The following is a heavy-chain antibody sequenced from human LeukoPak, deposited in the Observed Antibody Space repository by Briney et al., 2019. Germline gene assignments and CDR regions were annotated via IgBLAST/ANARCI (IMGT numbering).Heavy chain of an antibody. D-gene: IGHD3-22*01. V-gene: IGHV3-30*18. Sequence: GRSLRLSCAASGSTFSSYGMHWVRQAPGKGLEWVAVISYDGSNKYYADSVKGRFTISRDNSKNTLYLQMNSLRAEDTAVYYCAKGGSYYDSSGYYRFDYWGQGTLVTVSS. CDR3: AKGGSYYDSSGYYRFDY. CDR2: ISYDGSNK. J-gene: IGHJ4*02. CDR1: GSTFSSYG.